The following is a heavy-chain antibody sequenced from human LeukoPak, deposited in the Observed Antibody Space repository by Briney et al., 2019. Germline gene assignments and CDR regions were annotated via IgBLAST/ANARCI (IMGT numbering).Heavy chain of an antibody. CDR2: INTNTGNP. J-gene: IGHJ6*02. V-gene: IGHV7-4-1*02. Sequence: ASVKVSCKASGYTFTSYAMNWVRQAPGQGLEWMGWINTNTGNPTYAQGFTGRFVFSLDTSVSTAYLQISSLKAEDTAVYYCARGGSSSWYEAPYYYGMDVWGQGTTVIVSS. CDR1: GYTFTSYA. CDR3: ARGGSSSWYEAPYYYGMDV. D-gene: IGHD6-13*01.